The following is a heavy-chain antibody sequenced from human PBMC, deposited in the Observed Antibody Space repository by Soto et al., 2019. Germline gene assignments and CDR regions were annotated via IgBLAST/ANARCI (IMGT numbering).Heavy chain of an antibody. Sequence: SETLSLTCTVSGGSISGYYWSWIRQPPGKGLEWIGYIYYSGSTNYNPSLKSRVTISVDTSKNQFSLKLSSVTAADTAVYYCARVSGGYSYSYYFGMDVWGQGTTVTVSS. V-gene: IGHV4-59*01. CDR2: IYYSGST. J-gene: IGHJ6*02. CDR3: ARVSGGYSYSYYFGMDV. CDR1: GGSISGYY. D-gene: IGHD5-18*01.